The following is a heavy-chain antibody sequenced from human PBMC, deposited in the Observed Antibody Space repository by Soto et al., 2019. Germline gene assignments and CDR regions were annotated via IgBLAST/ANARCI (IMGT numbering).Heavy chain of an antibody. J-gene: IGHJ3*02. CDR2: LYDVDGT. D-gene: IGHD5-18*01. Sequence: DVQLVESGGGLIQPGGSLRLSCAAFGLTVSGKKYISWVRQAPGKGLEWVSALYDVDGTYYADSVKGRFTTSIDTSRTIVYLQMNSLRLDDTAVYFCATWPIQEHAYDILGQGTTVTVSS. CDR3: ATWPIQEHAYDI. CDR1: GLTVSGKKY. V-gene: IGHV3-53*01.